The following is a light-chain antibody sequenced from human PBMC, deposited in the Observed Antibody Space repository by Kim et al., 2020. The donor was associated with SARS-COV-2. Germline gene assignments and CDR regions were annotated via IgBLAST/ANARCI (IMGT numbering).Light chain of an antibody. CDR3: QQYSSYYRT. CDR1: QSISTW. Sequence: ASVGDRVTITCRASQSISTWLAWYQQKPGKVPKLLIYKASRLESGVPSRFSGSGSGTEFTLTISSLQSDDFATYYCQQYSSYYRTFGQGTKVDIK. V-gene: IGKV1-5*03. J-gene: IGKJ1*01. CDR2: KAS.